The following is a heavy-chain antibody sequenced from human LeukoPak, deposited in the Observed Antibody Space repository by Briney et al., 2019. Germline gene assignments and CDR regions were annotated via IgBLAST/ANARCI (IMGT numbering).Heavy chain of an antibody. CDR1: GGSISSYY. D-gene: IGHD6-13*01. CDR3: AREGAAAEGFDY. V-gene: IGHV4-59*01. Sequence: PSETLSLTCTASGGSISSYYWSWIRQPPGKGLEWIWYIYYSGSTNYNPSLKSRVTISVDTSKNQFSLKLSSVTAADTAVYYCAREGAAAEGFDYWGQGTLVTVSS. CDR2: IYYSGST. J-gene: IGHJ4*02.